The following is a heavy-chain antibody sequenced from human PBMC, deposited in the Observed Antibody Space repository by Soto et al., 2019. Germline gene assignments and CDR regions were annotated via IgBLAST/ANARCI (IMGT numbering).Heavy chain of an antibody. V-gene: IGHV3-23*01. D-gene: IGHD4-17*01. J-gene: IGHJ6*03. CDR2: ISGSGGST. CDR3: ATHGFYGDYVLLSYMDV. Sequence: EVQLLESGGGLVQPGGSLRLSCAASGFTFSSYAMSWVRQAPGKGLEWVSAISGSGGSTYYADSVKGRFTISRDNAKNTLYLQRNGLRAEDTAVYYCATHGFYGDYVLLSYMDVWGKGSTVTVSS. CDR1: GFTFSSYA.